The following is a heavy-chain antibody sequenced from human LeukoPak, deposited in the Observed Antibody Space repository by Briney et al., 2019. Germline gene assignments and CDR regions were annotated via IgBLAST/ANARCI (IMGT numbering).Heavy chain of an antibody. D-gene: IGHD2-2*01. CDR2: INWNGGST. CDR1: GFTFDDYG. Sequence: GGSRRLSCAASGFTFDDYGMSWVRQAPGKGLEWVSGINWNGGSTGYADSVQGRFTISRDNAKNSLYLQMNSLRAEDTALYYCARVMPEVAFDIWGQGTMVTVSS. J-gene: IGHJ3*02. V-gene: IGHV3-20*04. CDR3: ARVMPEVAFDI.